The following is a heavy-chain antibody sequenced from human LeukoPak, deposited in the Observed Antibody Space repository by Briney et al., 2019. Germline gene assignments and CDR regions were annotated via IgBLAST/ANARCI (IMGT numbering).Heavy chain of an antibody. V-gene: IGHV3-21*01. CDR2: ISSSSTYI. J-gene: IGHJ4*02. Sequence: PGGSLRLSCAASGFAFSTYSRNWVRQAPGKGLEWVSSISSSSTYIYYADSVKGRVTISRDNAKNSLYLQMNSLRAEDTAVYYCARVLSGCETTRCDLDYWGQGTLVTVSS. CDR3: ARVLSGCETTRCDLDY. D-gene: IGHD1-26*01. CDR1: GFAFSTYS.